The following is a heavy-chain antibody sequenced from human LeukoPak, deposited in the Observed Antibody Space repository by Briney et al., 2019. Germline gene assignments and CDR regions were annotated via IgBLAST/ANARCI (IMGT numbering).Heavy chain of an antibody. CDR3: AKRSFQLLSFYYYYYMDV. D-gene: IGHD2-2*01. Sequence: SVKGRFTISRDNAKNSLFLQMNSLRAEDTAVYYCAKRSFQLLSFYYYYYMDVWGKGTTVTVSS. V-gene: IGHV3-21*04. J-gene: IGHJ6*03.